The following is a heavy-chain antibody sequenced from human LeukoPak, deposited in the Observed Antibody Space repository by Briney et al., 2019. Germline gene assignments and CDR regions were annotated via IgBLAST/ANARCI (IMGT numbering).Heavy chain of an antibody. CDR3: ARLGLQYYNWFDP. J-gene: IGHJ5*02. Sequence: SETLSLTCTVSGGSISSGGYYWSWIRQHPGKGLEWIGYIYYSGSTYYNPSLKSRVTISVDTSKNQFSLKLSSVTAADTAVYYCARLGLQYYNWFDPRGQGTLVTVSS. CDR2: IYYSGST. CDR1: GGSISSGGYY. D-gene: IGHD4-11*01. V-gene: IGHV4-31*03.